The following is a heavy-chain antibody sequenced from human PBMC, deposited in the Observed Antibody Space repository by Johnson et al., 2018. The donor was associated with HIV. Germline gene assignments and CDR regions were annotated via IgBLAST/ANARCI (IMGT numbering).Heavy chain of an antibody. Sequence: VQLVESGGGVVRPGGSLRLSCAASGFTFSSYAMSWVRQAPGKGLEWVSAISGSGVGIYYADSVKGRFTISRDNTKNTLYLQMNSLRAEDTAVYYCAKDQWSSSWTNDAFDFWGQGTMVTVSS. V-gene: IGHV3-23*04. CDR1: GFTFSSYA. J-gene: IGHJ3*01. CDR2: ISGSGVGI. D-gene: IGHD6-13*01. CDR3: AKDQWSSSWTNDAFDF.